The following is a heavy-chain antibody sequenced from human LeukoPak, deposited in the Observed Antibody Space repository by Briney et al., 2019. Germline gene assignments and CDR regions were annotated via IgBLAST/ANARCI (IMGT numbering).Heavy chain of an antibody. V-gene: IGHV4-34*01. CDR3: TRMQYQLLGWFDP. CDR1: GGSFNGYY. Sequence: PSETLSLTCAVYGGSFNGYYWSWIRQPPGKGLEWIGEINHSGSTNYNPSLKSRVTISVDTSKNQFSLKLSSVTAADTAVYYCTRMQYQLLGWFDPWGQGTLVTVSS. CDR2: INHSGST. J-gene: IGHJ5*02. D-gene: IGHD2-2*01.